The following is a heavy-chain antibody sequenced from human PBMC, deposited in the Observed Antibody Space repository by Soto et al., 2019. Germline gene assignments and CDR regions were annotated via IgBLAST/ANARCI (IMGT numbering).Heavy chain of an antibody. CDR3: ARSVPAAIRSVCYYGMDV. CDR2: IYPGDSDT. D-gene: IGHD2-2*01. CDR1: GYSFTSYW. V-gene: IGHV5-51*01. J-gene: IGHJ6*02. Sequence: GESLKISCKGPGYSFTSYWIGWVRQMPGKCLEWMGIIYPGDSDTNYSPSFQGHVTISADKSISTAYLQWSSLKASDTAMYYCARSVPAAIRSVCYYGMDVWGQGTPVTVSS.